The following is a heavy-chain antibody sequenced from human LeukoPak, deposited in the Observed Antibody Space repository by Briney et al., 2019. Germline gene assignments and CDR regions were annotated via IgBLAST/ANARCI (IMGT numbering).Heavy chain of an antibody. J-gene: IGHJ4*02. V-gene: IGHV4-34*01. CDR2: INHNGST. CDR1: GGSFSGYY. CDR3: ARFGPGTSSDTFDY. Sequence: PSETLSLTCAVYGGSFSGYYWNWVRQPPGKGLEWIGEINHNGSTKYNPSLTSRGTISVETTKNQFSLKLSSVTAADTAVYYCARFGPGTSSDTFDYWGQGTLVTVSS. D-gene: IGHD2-2*01.